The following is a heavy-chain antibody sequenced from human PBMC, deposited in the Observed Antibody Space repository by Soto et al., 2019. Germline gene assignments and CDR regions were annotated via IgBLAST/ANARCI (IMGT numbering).Heavy chain of an antibody. J-gene: IGHJ4*02. V-gene: IGHV4-31*03. CDR2: IYYSGSS. CDR1: GGSIRSGGYY. Sequence: QVQLQESGPGLVKPSQTLSLTCTVSGGSIRSGGYYWSWIRQHPGKGLEWIGHIYYSGSSYHNPYLDYIPSLKSRVTISVDTSKKQLSLRLTSVTAADAAVYYCARDDPDRGYSGCFDYWGQGTLVAVSS. D-gene: IGHD5-12*01. CDR3: ARDDPDRGYSGCFDY.